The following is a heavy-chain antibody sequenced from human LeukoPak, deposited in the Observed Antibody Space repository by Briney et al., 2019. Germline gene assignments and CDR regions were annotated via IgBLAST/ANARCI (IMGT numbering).Heavy chain of an antibody. Sequence: SETLSLTCAVYGGSFSGYYWSWIRQPPGKGLEWIGEINHSGSTNYNPSLKSRVTISVATSKNQFSLKLSSVTAADTAVYYCARGSPEYCSGGSCYAFDIWGQGTMVTVSS. J-gene: IGHJ3*02. CDR1: GGSFSGYY. CDR3: ARGSPEYCSGGSCYAFDI. CDR2: INHSGST. D-gene: IGHD2-15*01. V-gene: IGHV4-34*01.